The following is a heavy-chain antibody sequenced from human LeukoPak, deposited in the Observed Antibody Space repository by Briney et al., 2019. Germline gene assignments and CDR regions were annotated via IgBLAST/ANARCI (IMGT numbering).Heavy chain of an antibody. D-gene: IGHD6-25*01. CDR1: GFTFSTYG. Sequence: PGGSLRLSCVASGFTFSTYGMHWVRQAPGKGLEWVAVMWNDGSNKYYGDSVKGRFTISRDNSKNTLYLQMNSLRAEDTAVYYCARDSGHAFDIWGQGTMVTVSS. CDR2: MWNDGSNK. V-gene: IGHV3-33*01. J-gene: IGHJ3*02. CDR3: ARDSGHAFDI.